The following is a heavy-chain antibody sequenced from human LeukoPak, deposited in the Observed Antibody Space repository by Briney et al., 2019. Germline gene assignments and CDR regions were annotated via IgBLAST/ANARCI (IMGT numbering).Heavy chain of an antibody. V-gene: IGHV1-2*02. CDR2: INPNSGGT. J-gene: IGHJ3*02. Sequence: ASVEVSCKASGYTFTGYYMHWVRQAPGQGLEWMGWINPNSGGTNYAQKFQGRVTMTRDTSISTAYMELSSLRSDDTAVYYCASLGGPWDAFDIWGQGTMVTVSS. CDR1: GYTFTGYY. CDR3: ASLGGPWDAFDI. D-gene: IGHD3-16*01.